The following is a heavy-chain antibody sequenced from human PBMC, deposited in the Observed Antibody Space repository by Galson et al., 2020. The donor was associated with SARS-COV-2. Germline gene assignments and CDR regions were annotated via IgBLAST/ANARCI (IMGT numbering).Heavy chain of an antibody. J-gene: IGHJ4*02. CDR1: GGSISSSSYY. Sequence: SETLSLTCTVSGGSISSSSYYWGWIRQPPGKGLEWIGSIYYSGSTYYNPSLKSRVTISVDTSKNQFFLKLSSVTAADTAVYYCARSYNWNDPFDYWGQGTLVTVSS. D-gene: IGHD1-1*01. CDR3: ARSYNWNDPFDY. V-gene: IGHV4-39*01. CDR2: IYYSGST.